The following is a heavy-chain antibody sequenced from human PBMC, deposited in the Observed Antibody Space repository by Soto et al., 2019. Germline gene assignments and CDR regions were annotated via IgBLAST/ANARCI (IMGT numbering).Heavy chain of an antibody. CDR1: GYDFTTYG. J-gene: IGHJ4*02. D-gene: IGHD1-1*01. CDR3: ARGRYGDY. V-gene: IGHV1-18*01. Sequence: QVHLVQSGAEVKNPGASVKVFCKGSGYDFTTYGITWVRQAPGQGLEWMAWISAHNGNTNYAPNLQGRVTVTRDTSTSTAYIELRSLRSDDTAVYYCARGRYGDYWGQGALVTVSS. CDR2: ISAHNGNT.